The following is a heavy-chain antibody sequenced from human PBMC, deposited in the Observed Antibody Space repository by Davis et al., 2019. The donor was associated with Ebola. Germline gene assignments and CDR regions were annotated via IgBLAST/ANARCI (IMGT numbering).Heavy chain of an antibody. CDR1: GYSITSGDN. J-gene: IGHJ6*02. V-gene: IGHV4-38-2*02. CDR3: ARWPPLRVWYYGMDV. D-gene: IGHD2-21*01. Sequence: MPSETLSLTCSVSGYSITSGDNWGWIRQPPGKGLEWVGSVFHSGSTNYNPSLKSRVTISVDTSKNQFSLKLSSVTAADTAVYYCARWPPLRVWYYGMDVWGQGTTVTVSS. CDR2: VFHSGST.